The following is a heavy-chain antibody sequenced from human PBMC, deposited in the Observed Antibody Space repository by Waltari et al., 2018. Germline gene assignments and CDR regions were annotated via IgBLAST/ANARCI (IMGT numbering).Heavy chain of an antibody. V-gene: IGHV3-23*01. CDR3: AKDNYYGSGSYSYFDY. J-gene: IGHJ4*02. CDR1: GFTFSSYA. D-gene: IGHD3-10*01. Sequence: EVQLLESGGGLVQPGGSLRLSCAASGFTFSSYAMSWVRQAPGKGLEWVSAISGSCGSTYYADSVKGRFTISRDNSKNTLYLQMNSLRAEDTAVYYCAKDNYYGSGSYSYFDYWGQGTLVTVSS. CDR2: ISGSCGST.